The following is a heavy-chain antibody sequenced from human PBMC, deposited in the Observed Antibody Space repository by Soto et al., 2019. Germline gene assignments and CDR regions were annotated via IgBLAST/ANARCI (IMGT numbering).Heavy chain of an antibody. CDR1: VLTFSSCS. D-gene: IGHD1-20*01. CDR3: ATEYYNWKVDY. J-gene: IGHJ4*02. V-gene: IGHV3-21*01. Sequence: PGGSLRLSCAASVLTFSSCSMTWVRQPPGKGLEWVSSITSSSNHIYYADSVKGRFAISRDNAKNSLYLHMSSLRAEDTAVYYCATEYYNWKVDYWGQGTMVTVSS. CDR2: ITSSSNHI.